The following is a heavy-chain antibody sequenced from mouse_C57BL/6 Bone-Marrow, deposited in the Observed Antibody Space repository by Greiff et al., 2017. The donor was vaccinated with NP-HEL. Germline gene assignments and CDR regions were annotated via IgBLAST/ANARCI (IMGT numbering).Heavy chain of an antibody. D-gene: IGHD2-2*01. J-gene: IGHJ4*01. V-gene: IGHV5-16*01. CDR1: GFTFSDYY. Sequence: EVQRVESEGGLVQPGSSMKLSCTASGFTFSDYYMAWVRQVPEKGLEWVANINYDGSSTYYLDSLKSRFIISRDNAKNILYLQMSSLKSEDTATYYCARDGWGYPYAMDYWGQGTSVTVSS. CDR3: ARDGWGYPYAMDY. CDR2: INYDGSST.